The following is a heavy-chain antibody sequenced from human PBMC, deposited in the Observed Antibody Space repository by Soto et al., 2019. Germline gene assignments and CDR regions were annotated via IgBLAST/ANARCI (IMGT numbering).Heavy chain of an antibody. CDR3: ARHTDETGDLNY. CDR1: GGSISSYY. J-gene: IGHJ4*02. V-gene: IGHV4-59*08. Sequence: SETLSLTCTVSGGSISSYYWSWIRQPPGKGLEWIGYIYYSGSTNYNPSLKSRVTISVDTSKNQFSLKLSSVTAADTAVYYCARHTDETGDLNYWGQGTLVTVSS. CDR2: IYYSGST. D-gene: IGHD7-27*01.